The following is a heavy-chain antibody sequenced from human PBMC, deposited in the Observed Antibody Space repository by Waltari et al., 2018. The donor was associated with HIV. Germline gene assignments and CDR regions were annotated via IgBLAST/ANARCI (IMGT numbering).Heavy chain of an antibody. CDR3: ARAHVDTAMGNLLSGAYYFDY. CDR1: GYSISSGYY. D-gene: IGHD5-18*01. CDR2: IYHSGRT. J-gene: IGHJ4*02. V-gene: IGHV4-38-2*01. Sequence: QVQLQESGPGLVKPSETLSLTCAVSGYSISSGYYWGWIRQPPGKGLEWIGSIYHSGRTYYNPSLKSRVTISVDTSKNQFSLKLSSVTAADTAVYYCARAHVDTAMGNLLSGAYYFDYWGQGTLVTVSS.